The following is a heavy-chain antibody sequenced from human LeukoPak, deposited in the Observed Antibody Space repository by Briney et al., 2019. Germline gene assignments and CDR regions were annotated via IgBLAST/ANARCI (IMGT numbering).Heavy chain of an antibody. CDR1: GFTFSSYS. D-gene: IGHD1-20*01. CDR2: VSSSGGST. J-gene: IGHJ4*02. Sequence: GGSLRLSCAASGFTFSSYSMSWVRQAPGKGLEWVSAVSSSGGSTDYTDSVKGRFTISRDNSKNTLYLQMNSLRAEDTAVYYCAKKMSITAASQVDYWGQGTLVTVSS. CDR3: AKKMSITAASQVDY. V-gene: IGHV3-23*01.